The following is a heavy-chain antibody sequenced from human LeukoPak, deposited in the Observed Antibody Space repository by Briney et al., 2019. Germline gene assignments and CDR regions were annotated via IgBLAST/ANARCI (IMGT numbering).Heavy chain of an antibody. J-gene: IGHJ3*02. Sequence: GASVKVSCKASGYTFTSYGISWVRHGRGLGLEWMGWISAYNGNTNYAQKLQGRVTMTTDTSTSTAYMELRSLRSDDTAVYYCASGPLDAFDIWGQGTMVTVSS. V-gene: IGHV1-18*01. CDR3: ASGPLDAFDI. CDR2: ISAYNGNT. CDR1: GYTFTSYG.